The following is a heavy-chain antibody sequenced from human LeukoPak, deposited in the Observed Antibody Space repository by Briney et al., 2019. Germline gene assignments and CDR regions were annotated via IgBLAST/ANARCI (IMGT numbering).Heavy chain of an antibody. Sequence: GGSLRLSCAASGFTFSSYGMHWVRQAPGKGLEWVAVISYDGSNKYYADSVKGRFTISRDNSKNTLSLQMNSLRAEDTAIYYCARRGSQGFYYTMDVWGQGTTVTVS. CDR3: ARRGSQGFYYTMDV. D-gene: IGHD6-13*01. J-gene: IGHJ6*02. V-gene: IGHV3-30*03. CDR1: GFTFSSYG. CDR2: ISYDGSNK.